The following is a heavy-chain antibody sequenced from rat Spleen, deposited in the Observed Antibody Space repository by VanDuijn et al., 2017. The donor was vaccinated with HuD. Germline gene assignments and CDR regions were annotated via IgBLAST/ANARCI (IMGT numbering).Heavy chain of an antibody. V-gene: IGHV2-30*01. J-gene: IGHJ4*01. CDR1: GFSLNSYN. Sequence: QVQLKESGPGLVQPSQTLSLTCTVSGFSLNSYNVHWVRQPTGKGLEWMGLVWINGNTDYNSTLKSRLSFSRDTSKNQVFLELNSLQAEDVATYYCAIEGNSGVMDVWGQGTSVTVSS. CDR3: AIEGNSGVMDV. CDR2: VWINGNT. D-gene: IGHD1-10*01.